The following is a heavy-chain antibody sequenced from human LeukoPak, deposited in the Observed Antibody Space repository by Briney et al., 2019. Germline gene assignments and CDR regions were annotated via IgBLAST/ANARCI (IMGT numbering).Heavy chain of an antibody. CDR1: GDSISTYY. CDR2: IYYGGST. V-gene: IGHV4-59*01. CDR3: AVAFDITYFDY. D-gene: IGHD3-9*01. Sequence: PSETLSLTCTVSGDSISTYYWSWIRQPPGKALEWIGYIYYGGSTNYSPSLRSRVTISEDTSKNQFSLRLSSVTAADPAVYYCAVAFDITYFDYWGQGTLITVSS. J-gene: IGHJ4*02.